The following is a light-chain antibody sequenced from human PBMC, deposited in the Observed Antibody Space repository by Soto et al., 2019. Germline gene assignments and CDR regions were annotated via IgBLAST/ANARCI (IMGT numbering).Light chain of an antibody. Sequence: EIVLTQSPGTLSLSPGERATLSCRASHSVSSSYFAWYQQRPGQAPRLLIYGASSRATGIPDRFSGSGSGTDFTLTISRLEPEDFAVYYCEQYGSSPRTFGQGTKVEIK. CDR1: HSVSSSY. CDR3: EQYGSSPRT. V-gene: IGKV3-20*01. J-gene: IGKJ1*01. CDR2: GAS.